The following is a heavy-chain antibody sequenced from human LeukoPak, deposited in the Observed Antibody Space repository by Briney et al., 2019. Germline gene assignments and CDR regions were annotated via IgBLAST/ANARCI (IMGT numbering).Heavy chain of an antibody. CDR3: AREMRSGWYYDY. Sequence: PGGSLRLSGAASGFTFSSYSMTWVRQAPGKGLEWVSSISSSSSYIYYADSVKGRFTISRDNAKNSLYLQMNSLRAEDTAVYYCAREMRSGWYYDYWGQGTLVTVSS. J-gene: IGHJ4*02. D-gene: IGHD6-19*01. V-gene: IGHV3-21*01. CDR2: ISSSSSYI. CDR1: GFTFSSYS.